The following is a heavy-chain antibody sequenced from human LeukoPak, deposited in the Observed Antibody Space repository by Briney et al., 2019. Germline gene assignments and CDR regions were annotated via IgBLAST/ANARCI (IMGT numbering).Heavy chain of an antibody. CDR1: GGSISSYY. V-gene: IGHV4-59*01. J-gene: IGHJ5*02. CDR2: IYYSGST. CDR3: ARGGSTGTNLNWVDP. Sequence: KPSETLSLTCTVSGGSISSYYWSWIRQPPGKGLEWIGYIYYSGSTNHNPSLKSRVTISVDTSKNQFSLKLSSVTAADTAVYYCARGGSTGTNLNWVDPWGQGTLVTVSS. D-gene: IGHD1-1*01.